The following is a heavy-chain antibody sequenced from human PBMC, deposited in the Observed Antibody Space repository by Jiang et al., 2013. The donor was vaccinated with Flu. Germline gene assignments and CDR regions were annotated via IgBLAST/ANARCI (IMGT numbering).Heavy chain of an antibody. V-gene: IGHV1-69*02. CDR3: ATKTTDSAGVQSHYYGMDV. Sequence: GAEVKKPGSSVEGLLQGFWRHLQQLYNHLGADRPPGQGLEWMGRINTILEITNYAQRSQGRVSITADESTGTAYIELSSLRSEDTAVYYCATKTTDSAGVQSHYYGMDVWGQGTTVTVSS. D-gene: IGHD3-10*01. CDR2: INTILEIT. CDR1: RHLQQLY. J-gene: IGHJ6*02.